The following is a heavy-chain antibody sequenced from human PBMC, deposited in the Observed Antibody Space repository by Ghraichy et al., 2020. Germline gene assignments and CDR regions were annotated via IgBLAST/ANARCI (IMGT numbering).Heavy chain of an antibody. J-gene: IGHJ6*02. CDR3: AKDRYDSPRYGMDV. CDR1: GFTFSNYA. CDR2: ISVSGATT. Sequence: GGSLGLSCAASGFTFSNYAMSWVRQAPGKGLEWVSAISVSGATTYFADSVKGRFTISRDNSKNTLYLQMNSLRAEDTAVYYCAKDRYDSPRYGMDVWGQGTTVTVSS. V-gene: IGHV3-23*01. D-gene: IGHD3-22*01.